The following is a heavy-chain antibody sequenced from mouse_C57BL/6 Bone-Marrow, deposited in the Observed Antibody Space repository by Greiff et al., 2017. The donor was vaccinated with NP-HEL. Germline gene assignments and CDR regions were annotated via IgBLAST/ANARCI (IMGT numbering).Heavy chain of an antibody. CDR3: ASLRYYSDAMDY. CDR1: GYSFTSYW. V-gene: IGHV1-64*01. D-gene: IGHD1-1*01. CDR2: IHPNSGST. J-gene: IGHJ4*01. Sequence: QVQLQQPGAELVKPGASVSFTCTVSGYSFTSYWLHWLKQRLGQGLVWFGMIHPNSGSTNYNEKFKSKDTLTVDKSSSTAYMQLSSLTSEDSAVYYCASLRYYSDAMDYWGQGTSVTVSS.